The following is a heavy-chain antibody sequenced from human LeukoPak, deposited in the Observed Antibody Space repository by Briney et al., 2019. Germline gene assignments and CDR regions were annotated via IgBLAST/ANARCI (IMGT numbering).Heavy chain of an antibody. CDR1: GYTFTSYG. CDR3: ARVGYCTNGVCYTESNYYFDY. V-gene: IGHV1-18*01. J-gene: IGHJ4*02. D-gene: IGHD2-8*01. Sequence: ASVKVSCKASGYTFTSYGISWVRQAPGQRLEWMGWISAYNGNTNYAQKLQGRVTMTTDTSTSTAYMELRSLRSEDTAVYYCARVGYCTNGVCYTESNYYFDYWGQGTLVTVSS. CDR2: ISAYNGNT.